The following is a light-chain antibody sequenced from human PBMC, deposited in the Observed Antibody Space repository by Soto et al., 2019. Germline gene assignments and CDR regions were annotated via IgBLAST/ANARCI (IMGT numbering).Light chain of an antibody. Sequence: EVVMTQCRGTLSMSPGAVXTXXXXASQSVSTNVAWYQQKPGQGPRLLIFGASTRAIGIPARFSGSGSGTDFTLTISILQSEDFAVYYCQHYNELPLTFGGGTKVDIK. J-gene: IGKJ4*01. CDR1: QSVSTN. V-gene: IGKV3-15*01. CDR2: GAS. CDR3: QHYNELPLT.